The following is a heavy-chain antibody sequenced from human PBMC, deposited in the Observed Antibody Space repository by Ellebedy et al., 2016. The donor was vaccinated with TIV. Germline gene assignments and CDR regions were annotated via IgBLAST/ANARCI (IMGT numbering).Heavy chain of an antibody. CDR1: GFTFSNFN. CDR2: ISSSSNYI. CDR3: ARGDRTSWYRVVHYYYGVDV. J-gene: IGHJ6*02. D-gene: IGHD6-13*01. V-gene: IGHV3-21*01. Sequence: GESLKISCAASGFTFSNFNMNWVRQAPGKGLEWVSAISSSSNYINYADSVKGRFIISRDNAKNSLYLHMNSLRGEDTAVYYCARGDRTSWYRVVHYYYGVDVWGQGTTVTVSS.